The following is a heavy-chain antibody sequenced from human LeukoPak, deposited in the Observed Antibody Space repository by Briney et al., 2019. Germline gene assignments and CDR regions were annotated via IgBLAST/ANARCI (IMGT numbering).Heavy chain of an antibody. D-gene: IGHD2-2*01. J-gene: IGHJ4*02. V-gene: IGHV1-8*01. CDR1: GYTFTSYD. Sequence: ASVKVSCKASGYTFTSYDINWVRQATGQGLEWMGWINPNSGNTGYAQKFQGRVTMTRNTSISTAYMELSSLRSEDTAVYYCARGPHCSSTSCYSSDFDYWGQGTLVTVSS. CDR2: INPNSGNT. CDR3: ARGPHCSSTSCYSSDFDY.